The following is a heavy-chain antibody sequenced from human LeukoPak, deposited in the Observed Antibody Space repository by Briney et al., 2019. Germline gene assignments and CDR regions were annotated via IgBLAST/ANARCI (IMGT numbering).Heavy chain of an antibody. D-gene: IGHD3-16*02. Sequence: SQTLSLTCAISGDSVSSNSAAWNWIRQSPSRGLEWLGRTYYRSKWYNDYAVSVKSRITINPDTSKNQFSLQLNSVTPEDTAVYYCARWSDDYVWGSYRYDGYYFDYWGQGTLVTVS. J-gene: IGHJ4*02. CDR1: GDSVSSNSAA. V-gene: IGHV6-1*01. CDR3: ARWSDDYVWGSYRYDGYYFDY. CDR2: TYYRSKWYN.